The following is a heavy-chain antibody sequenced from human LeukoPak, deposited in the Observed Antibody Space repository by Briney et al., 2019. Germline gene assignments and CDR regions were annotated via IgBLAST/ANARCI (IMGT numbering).Heavy chain of an antibody. J-gene: IGHJ5*02. Sequence: GGSLRLSCAASGFTFSSYSMNWVRRAPGKGLEWVSSISSSSYIYYADSVKGRFTISRDNAKNSLYLQMNSLRAEDTAVYYCARTTVTPRVPAYNWFDPWGQGTLVTVSS. V-gene: IGHV3-21*01. D-gene: IGHD4-17*01. CDR1: GFTFSSYS. CDR3: ARTTVTPRVPAYNWFDP. CDR2: ISSSSYI.